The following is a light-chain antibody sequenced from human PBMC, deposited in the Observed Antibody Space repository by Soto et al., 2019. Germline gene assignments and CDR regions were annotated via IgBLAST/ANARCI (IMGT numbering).Light chain of an antibody. CDR2: SAS. Sequence: DIPMTQSPSPLSASVGDRVNITCRASQSISRYVSWYQQKAGKVPKLLIYSASNLQSGVPSRFSGSGSGTDFTLTISSLQPEDFATYYCLQSYGTPWTFGQGTKVDIK. V-gene: IGKV1-39*01. CDR3: LQSYGTPWT. CDR1: QSISRY. J-gene: IGKJ1*01.